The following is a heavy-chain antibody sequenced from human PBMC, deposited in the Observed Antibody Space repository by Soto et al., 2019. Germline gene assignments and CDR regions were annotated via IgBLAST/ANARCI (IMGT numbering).Heavy chain of an antibody. J-gene: IGHJ4*01. D-gene: IGHD3-10*01. CDR1: GFTFDNYG. Sequence: PGGSLRLSCAASGFTFDNYGMSWVRQAPGKGLEWVSTVSGSGGSTYYAASVKGRFTISREYSKNTMYLQMNSLRAEDTAVYFCVRVAGSGGFYDYWGHGILVTVSS. CDR3: VRVAGSGGFYDY. V-gene: IGHV3-23*01. CDR2: VSGSGGST.